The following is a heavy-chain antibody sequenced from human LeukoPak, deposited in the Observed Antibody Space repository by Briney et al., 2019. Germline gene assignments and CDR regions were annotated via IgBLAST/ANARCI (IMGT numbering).Heavy chain of an antibody. CDR2: INHSGST. V-gene: IGHV4-34*01. J-gene: IGHJ6*02. CDR3: ARDQHYGSGSLRPSRYYYYYGMDV. CDR1: GGSISSYY. D-gene: IGHD3-10*01. Sequence: SETLSLTCSVSGGSISSYYWSWIRQPPGKGLEWIGEINHSGSTNYNPSLKSRVTISVDTSKNQFSLKLSSVTAADTAVYYCARDQHYGSGSLRPSRYYYYYGMDVWGQGTTVTVSS.